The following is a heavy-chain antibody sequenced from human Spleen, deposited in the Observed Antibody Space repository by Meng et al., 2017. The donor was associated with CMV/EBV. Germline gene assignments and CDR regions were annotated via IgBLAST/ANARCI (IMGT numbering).Heavy chain of an antibody. D-gene: IGHD6-6*01. CDR3: ARGPRIASSLYYFDF. J-gene: IGHJ4*02. Sequence: GESLKISCTASGFTFSDYWMHWVRQAPGKGLVWVSRITTNGENTIYADSVRGRLTASRDNAKSTLYLQLSNVRAGDTAVYYCARGPRIASSLYYFDFWGQGTLVTVSS. CDR2: ITTNGENT. CDR1: GFTFSDYW. V-gene: IGHV3-74*01.